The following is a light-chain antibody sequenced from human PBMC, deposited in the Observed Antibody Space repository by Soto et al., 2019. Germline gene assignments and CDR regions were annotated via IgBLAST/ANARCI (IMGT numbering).Light chain of an antibody. V-gene: IGKV1-12*01. CDR2: SAS. CDR3: LQVNSFPRT. CDR1: QGIGVR. J-gene: IGKJ1*01. Sequence: IQMTQYPSSLSESIGDRVTITCRATQGIGVRLAWFQQKPGKAPQYLIQSASILQSGVPSRFSGSGSGTEFILTINSLQPEDVAIYYCLQVNSFPRTFGQGTKVDIK.